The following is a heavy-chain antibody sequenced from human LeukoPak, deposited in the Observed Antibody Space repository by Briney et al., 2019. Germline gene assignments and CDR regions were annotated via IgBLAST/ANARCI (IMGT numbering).Heavy chain of an antibody. CDR3: AKGMDYVLTFPYDY. CDR1: GFTFSSYW. V-gene: IGHV3-7*01. D-gene: IGHD2/OR15-2a*01. CDR2: IKQDGSAK. Sequence: GGSLRLSCAASGFTFSSYWMSWVRQAPGKGLEWVANIKQDGSAKYYVDSVKGRFTISRDNAKNSLYLQMNSLRAEDTAVYYCAKGMDYVLTFPYDYWGQGTLVTVSS. J-gene: IGHJ4*02.